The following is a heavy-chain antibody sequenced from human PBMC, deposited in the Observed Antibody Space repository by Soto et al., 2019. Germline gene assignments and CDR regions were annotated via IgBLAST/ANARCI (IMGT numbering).Heavy chain of an antibody. CDR1: GFSLSTRGMC. CDR2: IDWGDDK. J-gene: IGHJ5*02. D-gene: IGHD3-10*01. CDR3: ARWGRDDGSGRGLFDP. Sequence: GSGPTLVNTTQTLTLTCTFSGFSLSTRGMCVSWIRQPPGKALEWLALIDWGDDKYYRTSLTTRITISKATSKNQFFLTTTNIDPVNKATYYCARWGRDDGSGRGLFDPWGQGTLVTVSS. V-gene: IGHV2-70*01.